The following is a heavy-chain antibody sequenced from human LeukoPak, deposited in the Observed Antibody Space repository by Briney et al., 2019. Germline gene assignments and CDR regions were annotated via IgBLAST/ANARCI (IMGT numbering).Heavy chain of an antibody. CDR2: INHSGST. D-gene: IGHD6-13*01. CDR1: GGSFSGYY. J-gene: IGHJ4*02. CDR3: ARGGYSSSWYSVY. Sequence: PSETLSLTCAVYGGSFSGYYWSWIRQPPGKGLEWIGEINHSGSTNYNPSLKSRVTISVDTSKNQFSLKLSSVTAADTAVHYCARGGYSSSWYSVYWGQGTLVTVSS. V-gene: IGHV4-34*01.